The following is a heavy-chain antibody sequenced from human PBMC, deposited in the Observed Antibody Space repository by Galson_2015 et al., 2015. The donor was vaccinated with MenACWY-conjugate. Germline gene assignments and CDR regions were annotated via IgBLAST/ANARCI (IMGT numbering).Heavy chain of an antibody. CDR1: GFTFRNYW. CDR3: ARGHYGMDV. CDR2: IKKDGSEK. J-gene: IGHJ6*02. V-gene: IGHV3-7*03. Sequence: SLRLSCAVSGFTFRNYWMTWVRQAPGKGLEWVASIKKDGSEKYYVDSVKGRFTISRDNAKNSLYLEMNSLRVEDTAVYSCARGHYGMDVWGQGTTV.